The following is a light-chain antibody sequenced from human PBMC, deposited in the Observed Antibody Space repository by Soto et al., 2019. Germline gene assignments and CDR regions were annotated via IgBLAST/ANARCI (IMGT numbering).Light chain of an antibody. J-gene: IGLJ2*01. CDR2: GNS. CDR3: QSYDSSVSKVV. V-gene: IGLV1-40*01. CDR1: SSNIGAGYD. Sequence: QSVLTQPPSVSGAPGQRVTISCTGSSSNIGAGYDVHWYQQLPGTAPKLLIYGNSNRPSGVPDRFSGSKSGTSASLAITGLQADDEAHYYCQSYDSSVSKVVFGGGTQLTVL.